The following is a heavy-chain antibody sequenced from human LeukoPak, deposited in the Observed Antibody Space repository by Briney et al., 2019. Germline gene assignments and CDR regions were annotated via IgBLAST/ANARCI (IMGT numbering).Heavy chain of an antibody. Sequence: GGSLRLSCAASGFTFSSYSMNWVRPAPGKGLEWVSYISSISSTIYYADSVKGRFTISRDNAKNSLYLQMNSLRDEDTAVYYCARDSLDYDILTGYWLNWFDPWGQGTLVTVSS. CDR2: ISSISSTI. D-gene: IGHD3-9*01. J-gene: IGHJ5*02. CDR1: GFTFSSYS. V-gene: IGHV3-48*02. CDR3: ARDSLDYDILTGYWLNWFDP.